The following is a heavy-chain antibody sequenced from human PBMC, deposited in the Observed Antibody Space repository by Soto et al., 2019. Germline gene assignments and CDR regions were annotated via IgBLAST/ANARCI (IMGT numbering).Heavy chain of an antibody. CDR1: DFTITNAW. CDR2: IKTKAEGGAT. V-gene: IGHV3-15*07. J-gene: IGHJ6*02. D-gene: IGHD2-15*01. CDR3: TTGSVEGV. Sequence: EVQLVESGGGLVKPGGSLRLSCAASDFTITNAWMNWVRQAPGKGLEWVGRIKTKAEGGATDYAAPLKGRFTISRDDSRNTLFLQMNSLKTEDTAVDYCTTGSVEGVWGPGATVTVSS.